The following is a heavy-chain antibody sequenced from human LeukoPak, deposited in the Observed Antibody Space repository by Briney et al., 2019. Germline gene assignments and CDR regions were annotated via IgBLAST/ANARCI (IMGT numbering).Heavy chain of an antibody. Sequence: GGSLRLSCAASGFTFSDYYMNWIRQAPGKGLDWVSYISSSGNTIYYADSVKGRFTISRDSAKNSLYLQMNSLSAEDTAVYYCARDHNWAFDYWGQGTLVTVSS. CDR1: GFTFSDYY. J-gene: IGHJ4*02. D-gene: IGHD1-1*01. CDR2: ISSSGNTI. V-gene: IGHV3-11*04. CDR3: ARDHNWAFDY.